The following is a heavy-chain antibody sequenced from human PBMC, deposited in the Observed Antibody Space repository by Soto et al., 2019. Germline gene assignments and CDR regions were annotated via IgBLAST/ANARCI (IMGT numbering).Heavy chain of an antibody. J-gene: IGHJ6*02. CDR1: GGSISSGGYS. D-gene: IGHD4-17*01. Sequence: QLQLQESGSGLVKPSQTLSLTCAVSGGSISSGGYSWSWIRQPPGKGLEWIGYIYHSGTTYYNPSLKSRVTLSVDRSKTQFSLKLSSVTAADTAVYYCARAHYGDYGYGMDVWGQGTTVTVSS. V-gene: IGHV4-30-2*01. CDR3: ARAHYGDYGYGMDV. CDR2: IYHSGTT.